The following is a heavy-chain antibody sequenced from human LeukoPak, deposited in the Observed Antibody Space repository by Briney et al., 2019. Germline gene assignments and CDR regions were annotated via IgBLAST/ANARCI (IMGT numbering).Heavy chain of an antibody. CDR1: GFTFSTYW. D-gene: IGHD2-2*01. CDR2: IRQDGSDK. CDR3: ARVLPVASRDY. V-gene: IGHV3-7*01. J-gene: IGHJ4*02. Sequence: GGSLRLSCAATGFTFSTYWMSWVRQAPGKGLEWVANIRQDGSDKFYVDSVKGRFTISRDNAKNSMYLQMNSLRAEDTAVYYCARVLPVASRDYWGQGTLVTVSS.